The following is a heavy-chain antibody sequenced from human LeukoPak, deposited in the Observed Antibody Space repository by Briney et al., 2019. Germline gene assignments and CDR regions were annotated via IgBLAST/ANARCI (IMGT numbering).Heavy chain of an antibody. J-gene: IGHJ5*02. CDR1: GFTFSTYT. Sequence: GGSLRLSCAASGFTFSTYTMHWVRQAPGKGLEFVSAISTNGDSTYYVNSVKDRFTISRDNSKNTLYLQMGSLRVEDMAVYYCAREVDGGFDPWGQGTLVTVSS. CDR2: ISTNGDST. V-gene: IGHV3-64*01. D-gene: IGHD3-16*01. CDR3: AREVDGGFDP.